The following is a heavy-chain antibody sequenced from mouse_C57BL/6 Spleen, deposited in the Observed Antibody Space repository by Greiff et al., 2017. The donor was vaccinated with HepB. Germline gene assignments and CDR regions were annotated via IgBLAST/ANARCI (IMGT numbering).Heavy chain of an antibody. D-gene: IGHD2-3*01. J-gene: IGHJ1*03. V-gene: IGHV1-54*01. Sequence: QVQLQQSGAELVRPGTSVKVSCKASGYAFTNYLIEWVKQRPGQGLEWIGVINPGSGGTNYNEKFKGKATLTADKSSSTAYMQLSSLTSEDSAVYFCARDGDGYYQNWYFDVWGTGTTVTVSS. CDR3: ARDGDGYYQNWYFDV. CDR2: INPGSGGT. CDR1: GYAFTNYL.